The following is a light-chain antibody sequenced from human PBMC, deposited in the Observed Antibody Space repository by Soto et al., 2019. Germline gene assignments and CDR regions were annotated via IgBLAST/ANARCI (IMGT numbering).Light chain of an antibody. CDR3: QQYNSYST. J-gene: IGKJ1*01. CDR1: QSISSW. V-gene: IGKV1-5*03. Sequence: DIQMTQSPSTLSASVGDRVTITCRASQSISSWLAWYQQKPGKAPKLLIYKASSLESGVPSGFSGSGSGTEFTLTIISLQPDDFATYYCQQYNSYSTFGQGTKVEIK. CDR2: KAS.